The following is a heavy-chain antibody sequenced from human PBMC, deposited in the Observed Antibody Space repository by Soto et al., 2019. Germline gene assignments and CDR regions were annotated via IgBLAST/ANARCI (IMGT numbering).Heavy chain of an antibody. CDR3: AREYYDSSGRTLYYYYGMDV. CDR2: ISADNGNT. J-gene: IGHJ6*02. Sequence: RLEWMGWISADNGNTKYAQKLQGRVAMTTVTSTSTAYMELRSLRSDDTAVYYCAREYYDSSGRTLYYYYGMDVWGQGTTVSVSS. D-gene: IGHD3-22*01. V-gene: IGHV1-18*01.